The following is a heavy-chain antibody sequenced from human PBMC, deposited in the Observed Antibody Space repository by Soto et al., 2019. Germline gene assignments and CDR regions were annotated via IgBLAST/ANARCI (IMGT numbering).Heavy chain of an antibody. J-gene: IGHJ5*02. CDR3: ARYALTPLGREDWFDP. CDR1: GHSISSGFY. V-gene: IGHV4-38-2*01. D-gene: IGHD2-8*01. CDR2: IYHSGST. Sequence: SETLSLTCAVSGHSISSGFYYWGWIRQPPGKGLEWIGSIYHSGSTYYNPSLKSRVSMSVDTSKNQLSLKLSSVTAADTAVYYCARYALTPLGREDWFDPWGQGTLVTVSS.